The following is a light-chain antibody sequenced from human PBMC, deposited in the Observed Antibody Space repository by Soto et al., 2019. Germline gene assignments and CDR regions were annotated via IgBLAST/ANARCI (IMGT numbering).Light chain of an antibody. CDR3: QHYHIYSGA. CDR2: KAS. CDR1: QTISSW. J-gene: IGKJ1*01. V-gene: IGKV1-5*03. Sequence: SRPSGSEGVWISVHAVASQTISSWLAWYQQRPGKAPNLLIYKASTLKSGVPSRFSGSGSGTELPLSFTSLQSDDFASYDCQHYHIYSGAFGQGTKVDIK.